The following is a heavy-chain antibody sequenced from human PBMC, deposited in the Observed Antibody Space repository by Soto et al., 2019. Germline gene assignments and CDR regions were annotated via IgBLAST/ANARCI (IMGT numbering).Heavy chain of an antibody. V-gene: IGHV3-73*01. CDR3: TGSRSLRFYYDSSGPYGMDV. Sequence: GGSLRLSCAASGFTFSGSAMHWVRQASGKGLEWVGRIRSKANSYATAYAASVKGRFTISRDDSKNTAYLQMNSLKTEDTAVYYCTGSRSLRFYYDSSGPYGMDVWGQGTTVTVSS. D-gene: IGHD3-22*01. CDR2: IRSKANSYAT. CDR1: GFTFSGSA. J-gene: IGHJ6*02.